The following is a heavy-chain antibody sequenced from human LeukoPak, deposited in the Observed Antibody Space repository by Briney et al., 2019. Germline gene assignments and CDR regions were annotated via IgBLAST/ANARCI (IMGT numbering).Heavy chain of an antibody. V-gene: IGHV1-69*13. J-gene: IGHJ4*02. CDR3: ARVRDDGSGSYYVDY. CDR1: GGTFSSYA. CDR2: IIPIFGTA. Sequence: SVKVSCKASGGTFSSYAISWVRQAPGQGLEWMGGIIPIFGTANYAQKFQGRVTITADESTSRAYMELSSLRSEDTAVYYCARVRDDGSGSYYVDYWGQGTLVTVSS. D-gene: IGHD3-10*01.